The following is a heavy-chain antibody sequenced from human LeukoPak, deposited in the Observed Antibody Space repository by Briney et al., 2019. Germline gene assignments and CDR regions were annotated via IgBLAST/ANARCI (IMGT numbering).Heavy chain of an antibody. CDR2: INHSGTT. J-gene: IGHJ6*02. CDR1: GGSFSGFY. Sequence: SETLSLTCFSGGSFSGFYWSWIRQSPGKGLEWIGEINHSGTTNYNPSLTSRVTISVDTSKNQFSLRLSSVTAADTAVYYCARGKITVTGYYYAMDVWGQGTTVTVSS. V-gene: IGHV4-34*01. CDR3: ARGKITVTGYYYAMDV. D-gene: IGHD4-11*01.